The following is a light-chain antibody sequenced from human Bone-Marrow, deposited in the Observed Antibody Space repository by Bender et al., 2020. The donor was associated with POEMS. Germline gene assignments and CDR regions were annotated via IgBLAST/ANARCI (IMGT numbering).Light chain of an antibody. CDR3: SSWDDSLSGWV. CDR2: EVS. CDR1: SRDVGRFNL. Sequence: QSALTQPASVSGSPGQSITISCTGTSRDVGRFNLVSWYQQHAGQAPKLIIYEVSYRPSGVSTRFSGSKSGNTASLTISGLQAEDEGDYYSSSWDDSLSGWVFGGGTKLTVL. V-gene: IGLV2-23*02. J-gene: IGLJ3*02.